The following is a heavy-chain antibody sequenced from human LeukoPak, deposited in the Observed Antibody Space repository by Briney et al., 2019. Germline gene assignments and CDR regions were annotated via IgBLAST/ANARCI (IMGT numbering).Heavy chain of an antibody. J-gene: IGHJ4*02. V-gene: IGHV4-59*01. CDR3: ARTRYYYNSRSYGAPYYFDY. CDR2: IYYSGST. Sequence: SETLSLTCTLSGGSISSYYWSWLRQPPGKGLEWIGYIYYSGSTYYNPSLKSRVTISVDTSKNQFSLKLSSVTAADTAVYYCARTRYYYNSRSYGAPYYFDYWGQGTLVTVSS. CDR1: GGSISSYY. D-gene: IGHD3-10*01.